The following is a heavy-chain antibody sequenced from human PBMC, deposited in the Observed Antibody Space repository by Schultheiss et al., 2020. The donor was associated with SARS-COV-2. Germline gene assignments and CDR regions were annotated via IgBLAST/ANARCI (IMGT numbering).Heavy chain of an antibody. CDR3: AKDHIVVVPAFYYYYGMDV. Sequence: GGSLRLSCAASGFTFSSYGMHWVRQAPGKGLEWVSAISGSGGSTYYADSVKGRFTISRDNSKNTLYLQMNSLRAEDTAVYYCAKDHIVVVPAFYYYYGMDVWGQGTTVTVSS. J-gene: IGHJ6*02. CDR2: ISGSGGST. CDR1: GFTFSSYG. D-gene: IGHD2-2*01. V-gene: IGHV3-23*01.